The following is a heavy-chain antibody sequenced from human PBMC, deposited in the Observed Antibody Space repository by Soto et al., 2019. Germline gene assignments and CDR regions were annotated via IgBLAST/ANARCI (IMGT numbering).Heavy chain of an antibody. CDR1: GFTFSTYS. CDR2: ISSTSSYI. J-gene: IGHJ6*02. Sequence: WGSLRLSRAASGFTFSTYSMNWVRQAAGKGLEWVSFISSTSSYIYYADSVKGRFTISRDNAKNSLYLQMNTLRAEDTAVYYCAREGVAGARGKDVWGQATTVTISS. V-gene: IGHV3-21*01. D-gene: IGHD3-10*01. CDR3: AREGVAGARGKDV.